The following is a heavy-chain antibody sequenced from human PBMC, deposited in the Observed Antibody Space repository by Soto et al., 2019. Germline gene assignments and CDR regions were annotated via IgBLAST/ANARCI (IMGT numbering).Heavy chain of an antibody. CDR1: GYTFTGYY. Sequence: ALVKVSCKASGYTFTGYYMHWVRQAPGQGLEWMGWINPNSGGTNYAQKFQGRVTMTRDTSISTAYMELSRLRSDDTAVYYCARDGNIVVVPAAILSSWGQGTLVTVSS. D-gene: IGHD2-2*01. CDR2: INPNSGGT. V-gene: IGHV1-2*02. J-gene: IGHJ5*02. CDR3: ARDGNIVVVPAAILSS.